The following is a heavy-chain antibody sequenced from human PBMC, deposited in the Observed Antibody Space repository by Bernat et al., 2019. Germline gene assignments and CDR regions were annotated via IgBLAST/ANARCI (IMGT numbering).Heavy chain of an antibody. CDR3: ARESAYFDSGGYYQAKGYFDY. CDR2: ISGSGNTI. D-gene: IGHD3-22*01. V-gene: IGHV3-48*03. Sequence: EVHLVESGGGLVQPGGSLRLSCAASGFTFNSFEMNWVRQAPGKGLEWISYISGSGNTIYYADSVKGRFTISRDNAKNSLFLQMNSLRAEDTAVYFCARESAYFDSGGYYQAKGYFDYWGQGTLVTVSS. J-gene: IGHJ4*02. CDR1: GFTFNSFE.